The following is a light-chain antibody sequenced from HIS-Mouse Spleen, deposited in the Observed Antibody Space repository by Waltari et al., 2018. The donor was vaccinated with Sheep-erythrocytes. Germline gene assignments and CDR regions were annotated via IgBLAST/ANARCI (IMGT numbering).Light chain of an antibody. V-gene: IGLV2-23*01. J-gene: IGLJ3*02. CDR2: EGS. CDR1: SSDVGSYNL. Sequence: QSALTQPASVSGSPGQSITISCTGTSSDVGSYNLVSWYQQHPGKAPKLMIYEGSKRPSGVSNGFYGSKSGKTASLTISGLQAEDEADYYCCSYAGSSTPWVFGGGTKLTVL. CDR3: CSYAGSSTPWV.